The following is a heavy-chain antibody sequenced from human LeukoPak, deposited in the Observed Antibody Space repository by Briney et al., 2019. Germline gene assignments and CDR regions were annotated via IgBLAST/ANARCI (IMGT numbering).Heavy chain of an antibody. CDR1: GGSFSGYY. D-gene: IGHD6-13*01. CDR3: ATQKDGYTSSWFDP. J-gene: IGHJ5*02. Sequence: SETLSLTCAVYGGSFSGYYWSWIRQPPGKGLEWIGEINHSGSTNYNPSLKSRVTISVDTSKNQFSLKLSSVTAADTAVYYCATQKDGYTSSWFDPWGQGTLVTVSS. CDR2: INHSGST. V-gene: IGHV4-34*01.